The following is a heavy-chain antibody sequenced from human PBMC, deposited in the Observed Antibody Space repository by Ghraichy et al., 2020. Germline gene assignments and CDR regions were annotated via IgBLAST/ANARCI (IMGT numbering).Heavy chain of an antibody. D-gene: IGHD2-21*02. CDR2: IFYTGTA. CDR1: GGSMSPFH. J-gene: IGHJ4*02. Sequence: SQTLSLTCGVSGGSMSPFHWSCVWKSPGKGLEGIGNIFYTGTATYNSALKSRVTISIDTSTNQFSLKLRSMTAADTAVYYCARVMTSYCGGDCYSHYFSFWGQGTLVTASS. V-gene: IGHV4-59*01. CDR3: ARVMTSYCGGDCYSHYFSF.